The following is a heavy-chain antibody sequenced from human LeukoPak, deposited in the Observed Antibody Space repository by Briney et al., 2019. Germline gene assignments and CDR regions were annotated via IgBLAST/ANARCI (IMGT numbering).Heavy chain of an antibody. Sequence: GASVKVSCKASGYTFTSYGISWVRQAPGQGLGWMGWISAYNGNTNYAQKLQGRVTMTTDTSTSTAYMELRSLRSDDTAVYYCAGPIAAAGKFDYWGQGTLVTVSS. CDR2: ISAYNGNT. D-gene: IGHD6-13*01. V-gene: IGHV1-18*01. CDR3: AGPIAAAGKFDY. J-gene: IGHJ4*02. CDR1: GYTFTSYG.